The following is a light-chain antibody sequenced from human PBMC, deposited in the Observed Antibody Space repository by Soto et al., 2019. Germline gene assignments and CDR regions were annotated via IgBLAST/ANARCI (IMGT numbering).Light chain of an antibody. V-gene: IGKV1-5*01. J-gene: IGKJ1*01. CDR3: QQYNSYSHT. CDR1: QSISSW. CDR2: DAS. Sequence: DIKLTPSPSTLSASVGDRVTITYRASQSISSWLAWYQQKPGKAPKLLIYDASSLESGVPSRFSGSGSGTEFTLTISSLQPDDFATYYCQQYNSYSHTFGQGTKVDIK.